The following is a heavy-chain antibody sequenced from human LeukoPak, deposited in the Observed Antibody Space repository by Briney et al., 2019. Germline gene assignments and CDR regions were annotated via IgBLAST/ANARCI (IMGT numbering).Heavy chain of an antibody. Sequence: SETLSLTCSVSGGSISSDNYYWTWIRQPAGKGLEWIGRFHTGGSANYNPSLKSRVTISVDTSKNQFSLRLNSVTAADTAIYYCARQEYYDDSGYYFRYFDSWGQGTLVTVSS. V-gene: IGHV4-61*02. J-gene: IGHJ4*02. CDR1: GGSISSDNYY. D-gene: IGHD3-22*01. CDR3: ARQEYYDDSGYYFRYFDS. CDR2: FHTGGSA.